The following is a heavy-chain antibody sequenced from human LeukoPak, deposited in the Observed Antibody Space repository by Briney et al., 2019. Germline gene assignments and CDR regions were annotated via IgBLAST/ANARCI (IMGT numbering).Heavy chain of an antibody. CDR2: IWYDGSNK. J-gene: IGHJ4*02. V-gene: IGHV3-33*01. Sequence: GGSLRLSCAASGFTFSSYGMHWVRQAPGKGLEWVAVIWYDGSNKYYADSVKGRFTISRDNSKNTLYLQMNSLRAEDTAVYYCARGDLWFGPDYWGQGTLVTVSS. CDR3: ARGDLWFGPDY. D-gene: IGHD3-10*01. CDR1: GFTFSSYG.